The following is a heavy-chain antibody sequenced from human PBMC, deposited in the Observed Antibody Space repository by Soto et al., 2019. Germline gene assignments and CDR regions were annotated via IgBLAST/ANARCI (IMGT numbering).Heavy chain of an antibody. CDR3: ARAPFTIYDTSGYYDY. CDR2: IWYDGSKK. Sequence: GGSLRLSCAASGFTFSSSGMHWVRQAPGKGLEWVAIIWYDGSKKYYADSVKGRFTISRDNSKNTVYLQMNSLRAEDTAVYYCARAPFTIYDTSGYYDYWGQGTLVTVSS. D-gene: IGHD3-22*01. CDR1: GFTFSSSG. V-gene: IGHV3-33*01. J-gene: IGHJ4*02.